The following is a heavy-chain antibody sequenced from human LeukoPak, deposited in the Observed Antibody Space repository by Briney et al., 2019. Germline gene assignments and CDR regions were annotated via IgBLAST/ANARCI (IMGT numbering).Heavy chain of an antibody. CDR2: ISGSGGAT. CDR1: GFTFNTYG. V-gene: IGHV3-23*01. J-gene: IGHJ4*02. CDR3: AKDPDCTSGICYTFFDY. Sequence: GGSLRLSCAASGFTFNTYGMSWVRQAPGKGLEWVLGISGSGGATYCADSVKGRFTISRDDPHNTLYLQMNSLRAEDTAVYYCAKDPDCTSGICYTFFDYWGQGTLVTVSS. D-gene: IGHD2-8*01.